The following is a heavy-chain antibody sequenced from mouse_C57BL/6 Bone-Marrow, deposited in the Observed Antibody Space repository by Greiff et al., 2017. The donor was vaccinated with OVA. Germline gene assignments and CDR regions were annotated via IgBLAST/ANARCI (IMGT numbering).Heavy chain of an antibody. V-gene: IGHV15-2*01. CDR3: AREDYYGSSYGGYYAMDY. CDR2: ILPSIGRT. D-gene: IGHD1-1*01. J-gene: IGHJ4*01. Sequence: VQLQQSGSELRSPGSSVKLSCKDFDSEVFPIAYMSWVRQKPGHGFEWIGGILPSIGRTIYGEKFEDKATLDADTLSNTAYLELNSLTSEDSAIYYCAREDYYGSSYGGYYAMDYWGQGTSVTVSS. CDR1: DSEVFPIAY.